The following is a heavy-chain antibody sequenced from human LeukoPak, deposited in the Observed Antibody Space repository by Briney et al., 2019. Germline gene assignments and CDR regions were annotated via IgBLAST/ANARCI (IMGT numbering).Heavy chain of an antibody. CDR3: ARDTIEGIAAAGTFDY. J-gene: IGHJ4*02. Sequence: SVKVSCKASGYTFTSYGISWVRQAPGQGLEWMGRIIPILGIANYAQKFQGRVTITADKSTSTAYMELSSLRSEDTAVYYCARDTIEGIAAAGTFDYWGQGTLVTVSS. CDR1: GYTFTSYG. V-gene: IGHV1-69*04. CDR2: IIPILGIA. D-gene: IGHD6-13*01.